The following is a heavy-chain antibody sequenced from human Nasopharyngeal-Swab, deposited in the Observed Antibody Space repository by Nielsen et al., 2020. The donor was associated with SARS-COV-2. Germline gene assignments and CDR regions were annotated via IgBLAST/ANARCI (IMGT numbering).Heavy chain of an antibody. D-gene: IGHD3-22*01. Sequence: GGSLRLSCAASGFTFSSYGMHWVRQAPGKGLEWVAVIWYDGSNKYYADSVKGRFTISRDNSKNTLYLQMNSLIAEDTAVYYCARDYYDSSGYYYLDYWGQGTLVTVSS. CDR1: GFTFSSYG. CDR3: ARDYYDSSGYYYLDY. CDR2: IWYDGSNK. V-gene: IGHV3-33*01. J-gene: IGHJ4*02.